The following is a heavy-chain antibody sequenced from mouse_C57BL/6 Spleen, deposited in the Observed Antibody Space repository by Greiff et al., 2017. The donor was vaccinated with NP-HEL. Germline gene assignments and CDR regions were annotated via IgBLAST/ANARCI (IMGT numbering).Heavy chain of an antibody. D-gene: IGHD2-2*01. V-gene: IGHV1-69*01. CDR3: ASHHGYDEEGYAMDY. J-gene: IGHJ4*01. CDR1: GYTFTSYW. Sequence: QVQLQQPGAELVMPGTSVKLSCKASGYTFTSYWMHWVKQRPGQGLEWIGEIDPSDSYTNYNQKFKGKSTLTVDKSSSTAYMQLSSLTSEDSAVYYCASHHGYDEEGYAMDYWGQGTSVTVSS. CDR2: IDPSDSYT.